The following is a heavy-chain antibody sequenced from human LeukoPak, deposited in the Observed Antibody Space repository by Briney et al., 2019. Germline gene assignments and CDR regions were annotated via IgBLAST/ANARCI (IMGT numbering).Heavy chain of an antibody. CDR1: GFTFSSYG. D-gene: IGHD6-19*01. Sequence: GGSLRLSCAASGFTFSSYGMSWVRQAPGEGLEWVSAISGSGGSTYYADSVKGRFTISRDNSKNTLYLQMNSLRAEDTAVYYCAKDLWLGYFDYWGQGTLVTVSS. J-gene: IGHJ4*02. CDR2: ISGSGGST. CDR3: AKDLWLGYFDY. V-gene: IGHV3-23*01.